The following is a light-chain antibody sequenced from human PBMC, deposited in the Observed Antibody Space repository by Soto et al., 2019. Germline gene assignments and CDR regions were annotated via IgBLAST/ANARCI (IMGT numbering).Light chain of an antibody. V-gene: IGLV2-14*01. CDR1: SNDVGGYNY. CDR3: SSYATSSPYV. Sequence: QSVLTQPASVSGSPGQSITISCTGTSNDVGGYNYVSWYQQQPGKAPKLVIYEVSHRPSGISDRFSGSKSGNTASLTISGLQVEDEADYYCSSYATSSPYVFGPGTKLTVL. CDR2: EVS. J-gene: IGLJ1*01.